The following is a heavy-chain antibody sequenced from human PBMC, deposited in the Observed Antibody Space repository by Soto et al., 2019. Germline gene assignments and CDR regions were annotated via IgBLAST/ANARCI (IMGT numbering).Heavy chain of an antibody. V-gene: IGHV4-31*02. CDR1: GGSISSGGYY. D-gene: IGHD5-18*01. CDR3: ARDHNGGYSYGRYWYFDL. J-gene: IGHJ2*01. CDR2: IYYSGST. Sequence: QVQLQESGQGLVKPSQTLSLTCTVSGGSISSGGYYWSWIRQHPGKGLEWIGYIYYSGSTYYNPSLKSRVTISVDTSKNQFSLKLSSVTAADTAVYYCARDHNGGYSYGRYWYFDLWGRCTLVTVSS.